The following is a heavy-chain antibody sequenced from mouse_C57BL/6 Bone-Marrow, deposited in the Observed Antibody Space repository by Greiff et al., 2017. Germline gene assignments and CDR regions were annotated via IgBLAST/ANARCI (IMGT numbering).Heavy chain of an antibody. CDR3: ARLYGRGMDY. Sequence: QVQLQQPGAELVRPGSSVKLSCKASGYTFTSYWMHWVKQRPIQGLEWIGNIDPSDSETHYNQKFKDKATLTVDKSSSTAYMQLSSLTSEDSAVYYCARLYGRGMDYWGQGTSVTVSS. V-gene: IGHV1-52*01. D-gene: IGHD2-1*01. CDR1: GYTFTSYW. CDR2: IDPSDSET. J-gene: IGHJ4*01.